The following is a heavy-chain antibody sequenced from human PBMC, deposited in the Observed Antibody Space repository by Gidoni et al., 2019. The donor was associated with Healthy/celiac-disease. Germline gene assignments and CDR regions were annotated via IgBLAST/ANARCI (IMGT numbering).Heavy chain of an antibody. J-gene: IGHJ4*02. CDR3: ARDLRESPDY. D-gene: IGHD3-16*01. Sequence: VQPVESGGGVVQPGRSLRLSCEASGFTFSSYAMHWVRQAPGKGLEWVAVISYDGSNKYYADSVKGRFTISRDNSKNTLYLQMNSLRAEDTAVYYCARDLRESPDYWGQGTLVTVSS. V-gene: IGHV3-30-3*01. CDR1: GFTFSSYA. CDR2: ISYDGSNK.